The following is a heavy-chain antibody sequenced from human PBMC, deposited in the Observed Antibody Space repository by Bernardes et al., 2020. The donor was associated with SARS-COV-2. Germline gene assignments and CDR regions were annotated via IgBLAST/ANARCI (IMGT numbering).Heavy chain of an antibody. D-gene: IGHD3-3*01. V-gene: IGHV4-59*01. CDR3: ARILYYDFWSGYYSDPNNYYMDV. J-gene: IGHJ6*03. CDR2: IYYSGST. Sequence: SETLSLTCTVSGGSISSYYWSWIRQPPGKGLEWIGYIYYSGSTNYNPSLKSRVTISVDTSKNQFSLKLSSVTAADTAVYYCARILYYDFWSGYYSDPNNYYMDVWGKGTTVTVSS. CDR1: GGSISSYY.